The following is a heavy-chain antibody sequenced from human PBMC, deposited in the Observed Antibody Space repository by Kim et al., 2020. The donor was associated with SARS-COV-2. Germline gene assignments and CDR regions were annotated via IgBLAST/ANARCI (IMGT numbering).Heavy chain of an antibody. D-gene: IGHD3-10*01. CDR3: ARDLITMVRGVWWFDP. V-gene: IGHV3-21*01. J-gene: IGHJ5*02. CDR2: ISSSSSYI. CDR1: GFTFSSYS. Sequence: GGSLRLSCAASGFTFSSYSMNWVRQAPGKGLEWVSSISSSSSYIYYADSVKGRFTISRDNAKNSLYLQMNSLRAADTAVYYCARDLITMVRGVWWFDPWGQGTLVTVSS.